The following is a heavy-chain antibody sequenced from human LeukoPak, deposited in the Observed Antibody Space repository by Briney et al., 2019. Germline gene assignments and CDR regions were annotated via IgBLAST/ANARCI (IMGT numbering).Heavy chain of an antibody. D-gene: IGHD3-22*01. V-gene: IGHV3-53*01. J-gene: IGHJ4*02. CDR1: GFTVSSNY. Sequence: PGGSLRLSCAASGFTVSSNYMSWVRQAPGKGLEWVSVIYSGGSTYYADSVKGRFTISRDNSKNTLYLQMNSLRAEDTAVYYCASWTYYYDSSGYYWGQGTLVTVSS. CDR3: ASWTYYYDSSGYY. CDR2: IYSGGST.